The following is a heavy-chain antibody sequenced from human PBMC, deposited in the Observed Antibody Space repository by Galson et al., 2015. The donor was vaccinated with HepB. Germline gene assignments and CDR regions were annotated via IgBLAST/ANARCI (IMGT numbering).Heavy chain of an antibody. CDR3: ARVSPITMIGTHAFDI. Sequence: SVKVSCKASGYTFTSYGISWVRQAPGQGLEWMGWISAYNGNTNYAQELQGRVTMTTDTSTSTAYMELRSLRSDDTAVYYCARVSPITMIGTHAFDIWGQGTMVTVSS. CDR2: ISAYNGNT. J-gene: IGHJ3*02. CDR1: GYTFTSYG. D-gene: IGHD3-22*01. V-gene: IGHV1-18*01.